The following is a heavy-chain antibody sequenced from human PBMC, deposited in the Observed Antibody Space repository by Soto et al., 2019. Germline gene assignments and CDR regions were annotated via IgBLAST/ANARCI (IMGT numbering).Heavy chain of an antibody. V-gene: IGHV1-69*13. Sequence: GASVKVSCKASGGTFSSYAISWVRQAPGQGLEWMGGIIPIFGTANYAQKFQGRVTITADESTSTAYMELSSLRSEDTAVYYCARDLRGSGSYYFPFDYWGQGTLVTVS. J-gene: IGHJ4*02. D-gene: IGHD3-10*01. CDR3: ARDLRGSGSYYFPFDY. CDR1: GGTFSSYA. CDR2: IIPIFGTA.